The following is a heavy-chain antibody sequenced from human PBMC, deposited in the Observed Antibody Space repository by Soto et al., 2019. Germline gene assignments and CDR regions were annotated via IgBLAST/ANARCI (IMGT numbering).Heavy chain of an antibody. V-gene: IGHV3-30-3*01. CDR3: ARDEITMILVDYYFDY. Sequence: PGGSLSLSCAASGFTFSSYAMHWVRQAPGKGLEWVAVISYDGSNKYYADSVKGRFTISRDNSKNTLYLQMNSLRAEDTAVYYCARDEITMILVDYYFDYWGEGTLVTVSS. D-gene: IGHD3-22*01. CDR2: ISYDGSNK. CDR1: GFTFSSYA. J-gene: IGHJ4*02.